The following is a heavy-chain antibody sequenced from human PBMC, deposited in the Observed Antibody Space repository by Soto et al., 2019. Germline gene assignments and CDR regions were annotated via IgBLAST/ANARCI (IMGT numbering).Heavy chain of an antibody. CDR2: IRSKANSYAT. D-gene: IGHD2-2*01. J-gene: IGHJ4*02. CDR1: GFTFSGSA. Sequence: EVQLVESGGGLVQPGGSLKLSCAASGFTFSGSAMHWVRQASGKGLEWVGRIRSKANSYATAYAASVKGRFTISRDDSKNTAYLQMNSLKTEDTAVYYCTRHESGRYQLEYYWGQGTLVTVSS. V-gene: IGHV3-73*01. CDR3: TRHESGRYQLEYY.